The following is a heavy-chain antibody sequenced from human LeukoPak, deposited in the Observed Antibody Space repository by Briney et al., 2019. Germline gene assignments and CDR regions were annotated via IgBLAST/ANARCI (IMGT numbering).Heavy chain of an antibody. V-gene: IGHV3-30*03. CDR2: ISYDGSNK. J-gene: IGHJ4*02. CDR3: ARERGNSYGLDY. D-gene: IGHD5-18*01. CDR1: GFTFSSYG. Sequence: GGSLRLSCAASGFTFSSYGMHWARQAPGKGLEWVAVISYDGSNKYYADSVKGRFTISRDRSNNTLYVQINSLRAEDTALYYCARERGNSYGLDYWGQGTLVTVSS.